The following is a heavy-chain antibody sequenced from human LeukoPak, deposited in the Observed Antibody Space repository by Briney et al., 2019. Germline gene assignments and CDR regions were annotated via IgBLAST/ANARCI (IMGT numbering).Heavy chain of an antibody. Sequence: GRSLRLSCAASGFTFSSYGMHRVRQAPGKGLEWVAVIWYDGSNKYYADSVKGRFTISRDNSKNTLYLQMNSLRAENTAVYYCGRDRVPVGYDILTGFYYYYGMDVWGQGTTVTVSS. D-gene: IGHD3-9*01. J-gene: IGHJ6*02. CDR3: GRDRVPVGYDILTGFYYYYGMDV. CDR2: IWYDGSNK. V-gene: IGHV3-33*01. CDR1: GFTFSSYG.